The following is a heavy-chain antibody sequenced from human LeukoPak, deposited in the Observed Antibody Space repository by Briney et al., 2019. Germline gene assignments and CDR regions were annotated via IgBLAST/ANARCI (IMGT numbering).Heavy chain of an antibody. Sequence: GGSLRLSCAASGFTFSIYWMSWVRQAPWKGLELVASINQDGSEKYYVDSVKGRCTISRDNAKTSLYLQMSSLRAEDAAAYYCVRDGPGGIEARKRYYGMDVWGQGTTVSVSS. D-gene: IGHD6-6*01. CDR1: GFTFSIYW. CDR3: VRDGPGGIEARKRYYGMDV. V-gene: IGHV3-7*05. J-gene: IGHJ6*02. CDR2: INQDGSEK.